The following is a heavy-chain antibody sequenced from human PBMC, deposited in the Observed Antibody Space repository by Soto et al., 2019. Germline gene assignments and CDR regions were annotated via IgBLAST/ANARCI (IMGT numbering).Heavy chain of an antibody. D-gene: IGHD3-10*01. CDR2: ISADGGST. V-gene: IGHV3-64*02. CDR3: ARVHEFSYDY. Sequence: EVQLVQSGEGLVQPGGSLRLSCAASGFTFSSYAMNWVRQAPGKRLEYVSAISADGGSTYYADSVKGRFTISRDNSKNTLYLQMGSLRAEDMALYYCARVHEFSYDYWGQATQVTVSS. CDR1: GFTFSSYA. J-gene: IGHJ4*02.